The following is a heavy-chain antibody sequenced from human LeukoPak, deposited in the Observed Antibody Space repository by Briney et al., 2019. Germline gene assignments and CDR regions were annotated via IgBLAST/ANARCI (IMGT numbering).Heavy chain of an antibody. CDR2: ISSSGSTI. CDR1: GFTFSSYE. CDR3: ASLYSSSWYGGGIVRTMDV. D-gene: IGHD6-13*01. J-gene: IGHJ6*02. Sequence: GGSLRLSCAAFGFTFSSYEMNWVRQAPGKGLEWVSYISSSGSTIYYADSVKGRFTISRDNAKNSLYLQMNSLRAEDTAVYYCASLYSSSWYGGGIVRTMDVWGQGTTVTVSS. V-gene: IGHV3-48*03.